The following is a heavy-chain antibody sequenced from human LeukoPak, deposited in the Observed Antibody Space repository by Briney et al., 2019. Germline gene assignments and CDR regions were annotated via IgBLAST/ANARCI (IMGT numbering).Heavy chain of an antibody. J-gene: IGHJ5*02. D-gene: IGHD3-22*01. CDR3: AKGVVDYYDSSGYYPSDL. Sequence: PGGSLRLSCAASGFTFSSYGMHWVRQAPGKGLEWGAVIWYDGSNKYYADSVKGRFTISRDNFNNTLYLQMNSMRVEDTALYFCAKGVVDYYDSSGYYPSDLWGQGTLVTVSS. CDR2: IWYDGSNK. V-gene: IGHV3-33*06. CDR1: GFTFSSYG.